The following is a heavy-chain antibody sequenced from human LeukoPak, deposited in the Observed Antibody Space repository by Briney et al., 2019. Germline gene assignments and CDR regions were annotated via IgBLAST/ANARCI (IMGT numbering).Heavy chain of an antibody. J-gene: IGHJ4*02. CDR3: ARVDSGTYYQVSDH. D-gene: IGHD1-26*01. CDR1: GYTFTNYA. CDR2: INTNTGIP. Sequence: ASVKVSCKASGYTFTNYAMNWVRQAPGQGLEWMGWINTNTGIPTFAQGFTGRFGLSLDTSVSTAYLEISSLKAEDTAVYYCARVDSGTYYQVSDHWGQGTLVTVSS. V-gene: IGHV7-4-1*02.